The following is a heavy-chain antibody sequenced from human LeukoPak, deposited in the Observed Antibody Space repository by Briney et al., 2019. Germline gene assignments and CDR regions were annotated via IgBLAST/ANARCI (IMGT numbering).Heavy chain of an antibody. Sequence: GGSLRLSCAASGFTFSSYGMHWVRQAPGKGLEWVAVISYDGSNKYYADSVKGRFTISRDNAKNSLYLQMNSLRAEDTAVYYCARIGSGWYWEFWGQGTLVTVS. CDR3: ARIGSGWYWEF. J-gene: IGHJ4*02. CDR2: ISYDGSNK. D-gene: IGHD6-19*01. V-gene: IGHV3-30*03. CDR1: GFTFSSYG.